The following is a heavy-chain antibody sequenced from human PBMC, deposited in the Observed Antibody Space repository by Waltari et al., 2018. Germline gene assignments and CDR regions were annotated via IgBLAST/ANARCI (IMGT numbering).Heavy chain of an antibody. CDR2: VSGSGGST. V-gene: IGHV3-23*04. D-gene: IGHD1-26*01. CDR1: GFTFTSSA. J-gene: IGHJ4*02. CDR3: AKGGTYYPSDTHYFDD. Sequence: EVQLVESGGGLVQPGKSLRLSCAASGFTFTSSAMTWVRQAPGKGLEWVSAVSGSGGSTDCADSVKGRFTISRDTSKNTLYRQMHSLRVEDTAVYYCAKGGTYYPSDTHYFDDWGQGTQVTVSS.